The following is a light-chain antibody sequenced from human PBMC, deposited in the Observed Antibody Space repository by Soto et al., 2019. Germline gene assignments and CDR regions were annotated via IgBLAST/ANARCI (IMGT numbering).Light chain of an antibody. CDR2: GHN. Sequence: QSVLTQPPSASGTPGQRVTLSCSGSSSSIGSNTVNWYQQLPGTAPKLLIYGHNQRPSGVPDRFSGSKSGTSASLAISGLQSEDEADYYCATWDASRNVRVFGRGTKLTVL. CDR1: SSSIGSNT. CDR3: ATWDASRNVRV. J-gene: IGLJ2*01. V-gene: IGLV1-44*01.